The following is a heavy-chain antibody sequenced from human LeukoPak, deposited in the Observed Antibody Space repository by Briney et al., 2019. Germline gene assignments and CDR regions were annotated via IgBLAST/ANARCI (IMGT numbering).Heavy chain of an antibody. J-gene: IGHJ6*03. D-gene: IGHD2-2*01. CDR2: VSPDGSYT. CDR1: GFTFSSSW. Sequence: GGSLRLSCAASGFTFSSSWMHWVRQVPGKGLVWVSHVSPDGSYTDYADSVKGRFIISRDNAKNTMSLQMNSLRAEDTAVYYCVRDRSFGRDPGAQETWVRVPTASTRAQSYM. CDR3: VRDRSFGRDPGAQETWVRVPTASTRAQSYM. V-gene: IGHV3-74*01.